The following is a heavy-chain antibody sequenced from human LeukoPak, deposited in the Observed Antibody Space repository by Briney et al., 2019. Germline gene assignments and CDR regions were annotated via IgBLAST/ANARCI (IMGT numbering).Heavy chain of an antibody. V-gene: IGHV1-18*01. CDR2: ISAYNGNT. CDR3: ARDISPYSSSWYRRFDY. CDR1: GYTFTSYG. J-gene: IGHJ4*02. Sequence: ASVKVSCKASGYTFTSYGISWVRQAPGQGLEWMGWISAYNGNTNYAQKLQGRVTMTTDTSTSTAYVELRSLRSDDTAVYYCARDISPYSSSWYRRFDYWGQGTLVTVSS. D-gene: IGHD6-13*01.